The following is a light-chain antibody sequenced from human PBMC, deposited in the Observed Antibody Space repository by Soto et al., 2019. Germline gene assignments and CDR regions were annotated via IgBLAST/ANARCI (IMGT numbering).Light chain of an antibody. Sequence: IVLTQSPGTLSLSPGERATLSCRTSQSVNSRYLAWYQQRPGQAPRLLIYGASTGATGVPARFSGSGSGTDFTLTISSLQSEDLALYYCQQYHNWPPITFGQGTRLEIK. CDR3: QQYHNWPPIT. CDR2: GAS. J-gene: IGKJ5*01. V-gene: IGKV3-15*01. CDR1: QSVNSRY.